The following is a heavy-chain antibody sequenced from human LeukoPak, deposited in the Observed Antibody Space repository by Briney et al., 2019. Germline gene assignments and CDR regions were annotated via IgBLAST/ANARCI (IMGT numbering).Heavy chain of an antibody. CDR2: ISAYNGNT. J-gene: IGHJ6*03. CDR1: GYTFTSYG. Sequence: ASVKVSCKASGYTFTSYGISWVRQAPGQGLEWMGWISAYNGNTNYAQKLQGRVTMTTDASTSTAYMELRSLRSDDTAVYYCARQLYSSSSRTRYYYYYYMDVWGKGTTVTVSS. V-gene: IGHV1-18*01. D-gene: IGHD6-6*01. CDR3: ARQLYSSSSRTRYYYYYYMDV.